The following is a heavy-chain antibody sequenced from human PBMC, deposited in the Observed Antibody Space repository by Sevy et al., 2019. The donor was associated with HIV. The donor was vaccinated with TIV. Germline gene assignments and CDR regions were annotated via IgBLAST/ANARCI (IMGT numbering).Heavy chain of an antibody. V-gene: IGHV3-74*01. Sequence: GGSLRLSCAASGFTFSSYWMHWVHQAPGKGLVWVSRINSDGSSTSYADSVKGRFTISRDNAKNTLYLQMNSLRAEDTAVYYCARDLTYYDFWSGYSYYYYYYGMDVWGQGTTVTVSS. CDR2: INSDGSST. J-gene: IGHJ6*02. CDR1: GFTFSSYW. D-gene: IGHD3-3*01. CDR3: ARDLTYYDFWSGYSYYYYYYGMDV.